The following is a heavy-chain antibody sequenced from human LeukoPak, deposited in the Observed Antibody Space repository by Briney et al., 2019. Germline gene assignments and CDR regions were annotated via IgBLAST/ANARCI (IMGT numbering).Heavy chain of an antibody. D-gene: IGHD1-1*01. CDR1: GLTFSNYA. CDR3: AKEYNSGD. CDR2: ISVSGGTT. Sequence: GGSLSLSCAASGLTFSNYAMSWFRQAPEKGLEWVSGISVSGGTTFYADSVKGRFTISRDNSKNTLYLQMNSLRAEDTAVYYCAKEYNSGDWGQGTLVTVSS. J-gene: IGHJ4*02. V-gene: IGHV3-23*01.